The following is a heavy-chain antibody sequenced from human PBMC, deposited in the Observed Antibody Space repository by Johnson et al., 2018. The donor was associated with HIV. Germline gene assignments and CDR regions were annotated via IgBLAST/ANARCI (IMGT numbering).Heavy chain of an antibody. CDR2: ISFDGNIR. CDR1: RFTFSSYG. Sequence: VQVVESGGGVVQPGRSLRLSCAASRFTFSSYGMHWVRQAPGKGLEWVAVISFDGNIRYYADSVKGRFTISRDNSKNTLYLQMNSLRAEDTALYYCARGEGYEYDAFDIWGQGTMVTVSS. CDR3: ARGEGYEYDAFDI. J-gene: IGHJ3*02. V-gene: IGHV3-30*19. D-gene: IGHD5-12*01.